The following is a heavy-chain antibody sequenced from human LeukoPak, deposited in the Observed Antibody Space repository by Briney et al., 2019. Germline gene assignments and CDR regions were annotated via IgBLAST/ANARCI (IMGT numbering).Heavy chain of an antibody. Sequence: GGSLRLSCAASGFTFSSYWMHWVRQAPGKGLVWVSRINTDGSSTSYADSVKGRFTISRDNAKNTLYLQMNSLRAEDTAVYYCARVTPCMLATVPDYWGQGTLVTVSS. CDR1: GFTFSSYW. J-gene: IGHJ4*02. CDR3: ARVTPCMLATVPDY. V-gene: IGHV3-74*01. CDR2: INTDGSST. D-gene: IGHD5-12*01.